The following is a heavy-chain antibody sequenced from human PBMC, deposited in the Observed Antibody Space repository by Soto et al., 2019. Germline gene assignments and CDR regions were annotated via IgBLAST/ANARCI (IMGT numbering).Heavy chain of an antibody. CDR1: GGSISSSSYY. CDR2: IYYSGST. J-gene: IGHJ4*02. D-gene: IGHD2-2*01. V-gene: IGHV4-39*01. CDR3: ARISAGTVPLDY. Sequence: TSETLSLTCTVSGGSISSSSYYWGWIRQPPGKGLEWIGSIYYSGSTYYNPSLKSRVTISVDTSKNQFSLKLSSVTAADTAVYYCARISAGTVPLDYWGQGTLFTVSS.